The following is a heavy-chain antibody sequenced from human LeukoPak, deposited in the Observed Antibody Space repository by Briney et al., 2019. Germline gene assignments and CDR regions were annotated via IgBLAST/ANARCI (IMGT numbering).Heavy chain of an antibody. V-gene: IGHV4-31*03. CDR3: ARGRPLSAYALDAFDV. J-gene: IGHJ3*01. CDR2: FYYSGST. D-gene: IGHD5-12*01. CDR1: GGSISSGGYF. Sequence: SETLSLTCTVSGGSISSGGYFWSWIRQHPGKGLEWIGYFYYSGSTYHNPSRKSRVTISVDTSQNQFSLKLTSVTAADTGVYFCARGRPLSAYALDAFDVWGQGTV.